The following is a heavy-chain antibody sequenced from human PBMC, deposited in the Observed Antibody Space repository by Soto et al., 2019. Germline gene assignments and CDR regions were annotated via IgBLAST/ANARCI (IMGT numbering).Heavy chain of an antibody. Sequence: QVQLQESGPGLVKPSQTLSLTCTVSGGSISSGGYYWSWIRQHPGKGLEWIGYIYYSGSTYYNPSLKSRVTISVDTSKNLFSLKLSSVTAADTAVYYCARSEDIVSTTGYYFDYWGQGTLVTVSS. V-gene: IGHV4-31*03. CDR3: ARSEDIVSTTGYYFDY. J-gene: IGHJ4*02. CDR2: IYYSGST. CDR1: GGSISSGGYY. D-gene: IGHD5-12*01.